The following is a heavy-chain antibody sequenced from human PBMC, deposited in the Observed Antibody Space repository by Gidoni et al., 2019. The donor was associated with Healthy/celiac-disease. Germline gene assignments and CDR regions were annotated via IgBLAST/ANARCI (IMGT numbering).Heavy chain of an antibody. V-gene: IGHV1-2*04. D-gene: IGHD1-26*01. CDR1: GYTFTGYY. CDR3: ARGAEVGATDFDY. J-gene: IGHJ4*02. Sequence: QVQLVQSGAAVKKPGASVKVSCKASGYTFTGYYMHWVRQAPGQGLEWMGWINPNSGGTNYAQKFQGWVTMIRDTSISTAYMELSRLRSDDTAVYYCARGAEVGATDFDYWGQGTLVTVSS. CDR2: INPNSGGT.